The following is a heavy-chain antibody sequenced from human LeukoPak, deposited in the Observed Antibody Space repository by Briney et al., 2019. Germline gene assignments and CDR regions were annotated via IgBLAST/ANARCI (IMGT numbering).Heavy chain of an antibody. CDR2: ISGTDGST. Sequence: PGGSLRLSCAASGSTFSTYAMSWVRRAPGKGLEWVSAISGTDGSTYYADSVKGRFTISRDNSKNMLYLQMNSLRAEDTAVYYCARDLGYYDILTGLLDYWGQGTLVTVSS. CDR1: GSTFSTYA. V-gene: IGHV3-23*01. CDR3: ARDLGYYDILTGLLDY. D-gene: IGHD3-9*01. J-gene: IGHJ4*02.